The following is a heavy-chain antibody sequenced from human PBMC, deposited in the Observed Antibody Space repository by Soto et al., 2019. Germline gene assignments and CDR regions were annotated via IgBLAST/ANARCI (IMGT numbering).Heavy chain of an antibody. Sequence: QLQLQESGPGLVKPSETLSLTCTVSGGSISSSSYYWGWIRQPPGRGREWMGMIYYSGSTYNTPSLKSRVPLSTDKSRNQFSLKLRSVAAADTAVYYCAITDVAAACRTYFDYWGQGTLVTVSS. CDR2: IYYSGST. CDR3: AITDVAAACRTYFDY. J-gene: IGHJ4*02. CDR1: GGSISSSSYY. D-gene: IGHD6-13*01. V-gene: IGHV4-39*01.